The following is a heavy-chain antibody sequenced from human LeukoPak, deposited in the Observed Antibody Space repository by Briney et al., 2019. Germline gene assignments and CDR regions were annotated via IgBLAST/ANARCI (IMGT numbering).Heavy chain of an antibody. CDR1: GYTFTSYY. Sequence: ASVKVSCKASGYTFTSYYMHWVRQAPGQGLEWMGWINPNSGGTNYAQKFQGRVTMTRDTSISTAYMELSRLRSDDTAVYYCARGKGDDYGDYVFYYYYGMDVWGQGTTVTVSS. CDR3: ARGKGDDYGDYVFYYYYGMDV. V-gene: IGHV1-2*02. CDR2: INPNSGGT. D-gene: IGHD4-17*01. J-gene: IGHJ6*02.